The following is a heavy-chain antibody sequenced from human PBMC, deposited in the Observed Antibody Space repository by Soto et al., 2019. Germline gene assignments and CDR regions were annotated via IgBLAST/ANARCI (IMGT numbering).Heavy chain of an antibody. J-gene: IGHJ4*02. CDR3: AKVPNYDFWSGFSAVYFDY. CDR1: GFSFSSFA. D-gene: IGHD3-3*01. V-gene: IGHV3-23*01. CDR2: VSGRGGDT. Sequence: EVHLLQSGGGLVQPGGYLRLSCAASGFSFSSFALSWVRQSPGKGLEWVAAVSGRGGDTYYANSVKGRFTISRDNSQNTLFLQMNSLRAEDSAIYYCAKVPNYDFWSGFSAVYFDYWGQGTLVTVSS.